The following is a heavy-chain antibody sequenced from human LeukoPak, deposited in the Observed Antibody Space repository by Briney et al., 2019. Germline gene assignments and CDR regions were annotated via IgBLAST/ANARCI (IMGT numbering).Heavy chain of an antibody. Sequence: PSQTLSLTCTVSGGSISSGGYYWSWIRQHPGKGLGWIGYIYYSGSTYYNPSLKSRVTISVDTSKNQFSLKLSSVTAADTAVYYCARAYSGYASNWFDPWGQGTLVTVSS. V-gene: IGHV4-31*03. J-gene: IGHJ5*02. CDR3: ARAYSGYASNWFDP. CDR1: GGSISSGGYY. CDR2: IYYSGST. D-gene: IGHD5-12*01.